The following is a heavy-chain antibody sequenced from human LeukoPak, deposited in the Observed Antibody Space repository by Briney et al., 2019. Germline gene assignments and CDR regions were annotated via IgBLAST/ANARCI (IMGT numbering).Heavy chain of an antibody. J-gene: IGHJ4*02. D-gene: IGHD3-3*01. CDR1: GGSFSGYY. Sequence: SETLSLTCAVSGGSFSGYYWSWIRQPPGKGLEWIGEINHSGSTNYNPSLKSRVTISVDTSKNQFSLKLSSVYAADTAVYYCARGRRNYEFWSGYYRERGLENWGQGTLVTVSS. CDR2: INHSGST. V-gene: IGHV4-34*01. CDR3: ARGRRNYEFWSGYYRERGLEN.